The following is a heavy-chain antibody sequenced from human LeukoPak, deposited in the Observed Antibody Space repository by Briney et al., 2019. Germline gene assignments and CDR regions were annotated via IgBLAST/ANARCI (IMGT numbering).Heavy chain of an antibody. V-gene: IGHV1-2*06. CDR3: AGGGYGGDFGY. CDR2: INPNSGGT. Sequence: GASVKVSCKASGYTFTGYYMHWVRQAPGQGLEWMGRINPNSGGTNYAQKFQGRVTMTRDTSISTAYMDLRRLRSVATAVYYCAGGGYGGDFGYWGQGTLVTVSS. D-gene: IGHD2-21*01. J-gene: IGHJ4*02. CDR1: GYTFTGYY.